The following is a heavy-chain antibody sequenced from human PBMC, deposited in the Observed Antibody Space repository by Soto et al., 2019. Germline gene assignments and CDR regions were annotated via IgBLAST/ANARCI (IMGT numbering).Heavy chain of an antibody. Sequence: VGSLRLSCAASGFTFSSYAMHWVRQAPGKGLEWVAVISYDGSNKYYADSVKGRFTISRDNSKNTLYLQMNSLRAEDTAVYYCARDRDGDYQGAFDYWGQGTLVTVSS. D-gene: IGHD4-17*01. J-gene: IGHJ4*02. V-gene: IGHV3-30-3*01. CDR2: ISYDGSNK. CDR1: GFTFSSYA. CDR3: ARDRDGDYQGAFDY.